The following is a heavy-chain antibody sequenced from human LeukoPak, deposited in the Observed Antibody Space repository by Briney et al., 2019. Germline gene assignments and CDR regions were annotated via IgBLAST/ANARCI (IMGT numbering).Heavy chain of an antibody. CDR2: SGNKPNSYTT. J-gene: IGHJ4*02. D-gene: IGHD3-22*01. CDR1: GFTFSDHY. CDR3: ARDHFKGYYDSSGSFDY. Sequence: PGGSLRLSCATSGFTFSDHYMDWVRQAPGKGLEWVGRSGNKPNSYTTEYAASVRGRFTISRDESKNSLDLQMNSLRAEDTAVYYCARDHFKGYYDSSGSFDYWGQGTLVTVSS. V-gene: IGHV3-72*01.